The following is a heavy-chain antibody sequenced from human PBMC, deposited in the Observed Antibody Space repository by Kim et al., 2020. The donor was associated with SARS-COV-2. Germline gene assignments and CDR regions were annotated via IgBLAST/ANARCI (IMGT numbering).Heavy chain of an antibody. CDR1: GFTFSDSW. Sequence: GGSLRLSCAASGFTFSDSWMDWVRQTAGGGLLWVARINPDGTSTYYTDSVKGRFAISRDNSKNTLYLQMNSLRTEDTAVYYCFRGGVDFWGQGTLVTVSS. CDR2: INPDGTST. J-gene: IGHJ4*02. V-gene: IGHV3-74*01. CDR3: FRGGVDF. D-gene: IGHD3-10*01.